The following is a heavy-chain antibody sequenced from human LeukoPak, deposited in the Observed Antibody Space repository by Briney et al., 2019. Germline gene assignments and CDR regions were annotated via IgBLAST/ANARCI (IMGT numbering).Heavy chain of an antibody. CDR1: GFTFNSYS. CDR3: ARDRWGKLPQGRWFDP. D-gene: IGHD2-15*01. J-gene: IGHJ5*02. Sequence: GGSLRLSCAASGFTFNSYSMNWVRQAPGKGLEWVSSISSSSYIYYADSVKGRFTISRDNAKNSLYLQMNSLRAEDTAVYYCARDRWGKLPQGRWFDPWGQGTLVTVSS. V-gene: IGHV3-21*01. CDR2: ISSSSYI.